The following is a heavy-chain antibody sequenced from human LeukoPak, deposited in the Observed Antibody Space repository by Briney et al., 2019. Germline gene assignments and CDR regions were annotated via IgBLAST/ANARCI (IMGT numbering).Heavy chain of an antibody. V-gene: IGHV3-7*01. J-gene: IGHJ4*02. Sequence: GGSLRLSCAASGFTFSSYSMNWVRQAPGKGLEWVANIKQDGSEKYYVDSVKGRFTISRDNAKNSLYLQMNSLRAEDTAVYYCARDYYDSSGYYHVGYFDYWGQGTLVTVSS. D-gene: IGHD3-22*01. CDR2: IKQDGSEK. CDR3: ARDYYDSSGYYHVGYFDY. CDR1: GFTFSSYS.